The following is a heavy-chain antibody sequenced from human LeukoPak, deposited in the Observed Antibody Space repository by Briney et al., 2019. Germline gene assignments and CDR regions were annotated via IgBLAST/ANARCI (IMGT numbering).Heavy chain of an antibody. Sequence: KPSETLSLTCNVSGGSVSTYYWTWIRQPAGKGLEWIGRIYNSGNTNYNPSLKGRVTMSVDTSKNQFSLKLSSVTAADTAVYHCAREGGNYFNYQYMDVWGKGTTVTVSS. D-gene: IGHD3-16*01. J-gene: IGHJ6*03. CDR1: GGSVSTYY. CDR3: AREGGNYFNYQYMDV. CDR2: IYNSGNT. V-gene: IGHV4-4*07.